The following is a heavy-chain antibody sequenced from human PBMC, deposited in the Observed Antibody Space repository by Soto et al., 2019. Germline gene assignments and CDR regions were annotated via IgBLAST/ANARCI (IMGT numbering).Heavy chain of an antibody. V-gene: IGHV1-18*01. CDR1: GYTFTAHD. CDR2: IRAYNGDT. Sequence: ASVKVSCKTSGYTFTAHDIYWVRQAPGQGLEWMGWIRAYNGDTNYAQKFQTRVTMTTDKSTDTAYMDLRSLTSDDTAIYYCARAGAAPYYYYGLDVWGQGTTVTVSS. CDR3: ARAGAAPYYYYGLDV. D-gene: IGHD3-10*01. J-gene: IGHJ6*02.